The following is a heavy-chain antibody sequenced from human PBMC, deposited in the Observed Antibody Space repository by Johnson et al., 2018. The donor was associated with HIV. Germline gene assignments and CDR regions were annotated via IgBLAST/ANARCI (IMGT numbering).Heavy chain of an antibody. J-gene: IGHJ3*02. CDR3: APQLGIGDAFDI. CDR1: GFTFSDYY. D-gene: IGHD7-27*01. Sequence: QVQLVESGGGLVKPGGSLRLSCAASGFTFSDYYMSWIRQAQGKGLEWVSYISSSGSPIYYSDSVKGRFTISRDNPQNSLSLQMNSLRAEDTAVYYCAPQLGIGDAFDIWGQGTMVTVSS. CDR2: ISSSGSPI. V-gene: IGHV3-11*04.